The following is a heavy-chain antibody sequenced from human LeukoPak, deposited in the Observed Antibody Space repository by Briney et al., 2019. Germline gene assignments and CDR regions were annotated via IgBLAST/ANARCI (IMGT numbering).Heavy chain of an antibody. CDR1: GGSFSGYY. CDR3: ARVTLSSVTNYYMDV. CDR2: INHSGST. V-gene: IGHV4-34*01. Sequence: SETLSLTCAVYGGSFSGYYWSWIRQPPGKGLEWIGEINHSGSTNYNPSLKSRVTISVDTSKNQFSLKLSSVTAADTAVYYCARVTLSSVTNYYMDVWGKGTTVTVSS. J-gene: IGHJ6*03. D-gene: IGHD6-6*01.